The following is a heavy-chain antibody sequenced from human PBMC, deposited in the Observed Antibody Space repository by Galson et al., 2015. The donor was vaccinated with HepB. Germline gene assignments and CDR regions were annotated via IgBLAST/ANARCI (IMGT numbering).Heavy chain of an antibody. CDR1: GFTFSSYA. Sequence: SLRLSCAASGFTFSSYAMHWVRQAPGKGLEWVAVISYDGSNKYYADSVKGRFTISRDNSENTLYLQMNSLRAEDTAVYYCARAPQQQLAWYYYMDVWGKGTTVTVSS. J-gene: IGHJ6*03. V-gene: IGHV3-30-3*01. D-gene: IGHD6-13*01. CDR3: ARAPQQQLAWYYYMDV. CDR2: ISYDGSNK.